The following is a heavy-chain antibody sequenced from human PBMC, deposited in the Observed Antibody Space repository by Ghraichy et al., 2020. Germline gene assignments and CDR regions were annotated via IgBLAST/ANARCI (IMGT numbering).Heavy chain of an antibody. CDR2: IYNSGST. CDR3: ARATSGAGPDY. J-gene: IGHJ4*01. Sequence: SETLSLTCTVSGGSISSYSWSWIRQPPGKGLEWIGYIYNSGSTNYNPSLKSRVTISADTSKNQFSLKLNSVTAADTAVYYCARATSGAGPDYLGQGTLVTVPS. D-gene: IGHD2-8*02. V-gene: IGHV4-59*01. CDR1: GGSISSYS.